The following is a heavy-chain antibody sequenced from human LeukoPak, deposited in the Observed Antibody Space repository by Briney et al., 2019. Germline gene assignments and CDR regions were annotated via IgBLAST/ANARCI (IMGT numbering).Heavy chain of an antibody. V-gene: IGHV4-39*01. Sequence: SETLSLTCTVSGGSISSSSYYWGWIRQPPGKGLEWIGSIYYSGSTYYNPSLKSRVTISVDTSKNQFSLKLSSVTAADTAVYYCARTRLAMGPYYFDYWGQGTLVTVS. J-gene: IGHJ4*02. CDR2: IYYSGST. CDR1: GGSISSSSYY. CDR3: ARTRLAMGPYYFDY. D-gene: IGHD3-9*01.